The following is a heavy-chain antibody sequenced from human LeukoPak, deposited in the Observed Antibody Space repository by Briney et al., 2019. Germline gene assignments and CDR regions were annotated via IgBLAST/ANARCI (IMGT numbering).Heavy chain of an antibody. CDR3: ARMNYCSSTSCYVDAFDI. V-gene: IGHV3-21*01. Sequence: GGSLRLSCAASGFTFNTYSMSWVRQAPGKGLEWVSIISRTSESIFYADSVKGRFTISRDNAKNSLYLQMNSLRAEDTAVYYCARMNYCSSTSCYVDAFDIWGQGTMVTVSS. J-gene: IGHJ3*02. D-gene: IGHD2-2*01. CDR1: GFTFNTYS. CDR2: ISRTSESI.